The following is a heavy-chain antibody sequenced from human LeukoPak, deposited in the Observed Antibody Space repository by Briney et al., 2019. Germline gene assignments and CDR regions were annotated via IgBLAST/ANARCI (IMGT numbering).Heavy chain of an antibody. D-gene: IGHD1-26*01. CDR3: GSGTYLYYFDH. CDR2: ISYDGSDK. V-gene: IGHV3-30*03. Sequence: GRSLGLSCAASGFTFSSYGMHWVRQAPGKGLEWVAVISYDGSDKYYADSVKGRFTISRDNSKNTLFLQMNSLRAEDTAVYYCGSGTYLYYFDHWGQGTLVTVSS. J-gene: IGHJ4*02. CDR1: GFTFSSYG.